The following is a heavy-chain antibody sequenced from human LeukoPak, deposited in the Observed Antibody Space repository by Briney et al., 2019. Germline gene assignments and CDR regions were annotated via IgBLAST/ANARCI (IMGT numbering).Heavy chain of an antibody. CDR2: IYYSGST. V-gene: IGHV4-39*07. CDR3: ARDYAMGSGSWRDKYARGYWFDP. J-gene: IGHJ5*02. D-gene: IGHD1-26*01. CDR1: GGSISSSSYY. Sequence: PSETLSLTCTVSGGSISSSSYYWGWIRQPPGKGLEWIGSIYYSGSTYYNPSLKSRVTISVDTSKNQFSLKLSSVTAADTAVYYCARDYAMGSGSWRDKYARGYWFDPWGQGTLVTVSS.